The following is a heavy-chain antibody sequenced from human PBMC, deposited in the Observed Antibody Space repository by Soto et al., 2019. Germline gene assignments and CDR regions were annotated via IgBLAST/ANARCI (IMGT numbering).Heavy chain of an antibody. V-gene: IGHV5-51*01. CDR2: IYPGDSDV. J-gene: IGHJ4*02. Sequence: PGESLKISCKGSGYRFSNHWIAWVRQKPGRGLEWLGAIYPGDSDVRSNPSFQGQVIFSADKSSNTAYLQWSSLKASDTGIYSCARHFPYSSSWYPSYCDSWGQGTLVTVSS. D-gene: IGHD6-13*01. CDR3: ARHFPYSSSWYPSYCDS. CDR1: GYRFSNHW.